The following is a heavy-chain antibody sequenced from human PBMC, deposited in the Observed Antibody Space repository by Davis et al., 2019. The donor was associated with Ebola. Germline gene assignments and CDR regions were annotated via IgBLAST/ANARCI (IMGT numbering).Heavy chain of an antibody. CDR3: ARERVRGVIRDYYYYGMDV. CDR1: GYTFTGYY. D-gene: IGHD3-10*01. Sequence: AASVKVSCKASGYTFTGYYMHWVRQAPGQGLEWMGRINPNSGGTNYAQKFQDRVTMIDDTSTDTAYMELSSLRSEDTAVYYCARERVRGVIRDYYYYGMDVWGKGTTVTVSS. CDR2: INPNSGGT. V-gene: IGHV1-2*06. J-gene: IGHJ6*04.